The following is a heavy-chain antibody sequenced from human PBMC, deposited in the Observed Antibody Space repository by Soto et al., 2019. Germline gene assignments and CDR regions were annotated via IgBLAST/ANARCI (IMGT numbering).Heavy chain of an antibody. CDR1: GDSVTSHY. CDR3: ASRVGREFLRTFDY. CDR2: MHYTGFS. D-gene: IGHD3-10*01. Sequence: SETLSLTCSLSGDSVTSHYLTWIRQSPEKGLEWIGYMHYTGFSHYNPSLKSRVTISVDRSKNQFSLKLSSLTAADMAVYYCASRVGREFLRTFDYWGQGTRVTVSS. J-gene: IGHJ4*02. V-gene: IGHV4-59*02.